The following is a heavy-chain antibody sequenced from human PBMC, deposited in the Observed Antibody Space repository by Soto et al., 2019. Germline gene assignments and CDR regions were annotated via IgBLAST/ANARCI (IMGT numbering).Heavy chain of an antibody. CDR1: GFTLNNFG. D-gene: IGHD5-12*01. Sequence: PRGSLSLSCAASGFTLNNFGIHWVRQAPGQGLEWVAVISYEGSAKYGGDSVEGRSTIPREGSKKTVYLKMRRRRPEEAAVYYCAKKMGGPDIKLRDNGGQGIQVTVSS. V-gene: IGHV3-30*18. CDR2: ISYEGSAK. J-gene: IGHJ1*01. CDR3: AKKMGGPDIKLRDN.